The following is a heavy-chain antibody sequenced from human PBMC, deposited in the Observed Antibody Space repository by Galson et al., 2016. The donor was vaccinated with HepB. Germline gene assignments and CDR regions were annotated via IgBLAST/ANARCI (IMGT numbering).Heavy chain of an antibody. V-gene: IGHV3-72*01. J-gene: IGHJ3*02. CDR1: GFRFSEHY. Sequence: SLRLSCAASGFRFSEHYMNWVRQAPGKGLEWVGRTRNKVNSYTTEYAASVKGRFTISRDDSKNSLYLQMNSLKTEDTAPYYCARPSGKYSGGFDIWGQGTMVTVSS. CDR3: ARPSGKYSGGFDI. CDR2: TRNKVNSYTT. D-gene: IGHD2/OR15-2a*01.